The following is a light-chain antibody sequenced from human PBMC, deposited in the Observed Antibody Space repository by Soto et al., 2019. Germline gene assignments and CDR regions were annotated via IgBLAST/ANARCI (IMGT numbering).Light chain of an antibody. J-gene: IGKJ5*01. CDR1: QSVSSY. CDR2: DAS. CDR3: QQRSNWPAT. Sequence: EILLTQSPATLSLSPGERATLSCRASQSVSSYLAWYQQKPGQAPRLLIYDASNRATGIPARLSGSGSGTDFTLTISSLEPEDFAVYYCQQRSNWPATFGQGTRLEI. V-gene: IGKV3-11*01.